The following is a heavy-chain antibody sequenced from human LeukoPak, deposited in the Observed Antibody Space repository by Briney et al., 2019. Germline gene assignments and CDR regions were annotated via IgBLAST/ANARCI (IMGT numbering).Heavy chain of an antibody. D-gene: IGHD5-12*01. CDR1: GFTFSDYA. J-gene: IGHJ4*02. CDR3: ATDRGYSGYGTFDY. CDR2: ISGDGGST. Sequence: GGSLRLSCAASGFTFSDYAMGWVRQAPGMGLEWVSSISGDGGSTYYADSVNDRFTISRDDSTNTLYLQMNSLRVEDTALYYCATDRGYSGYGTFDYWGQGILVSVSS. V-gene: IGHV3-23*01.